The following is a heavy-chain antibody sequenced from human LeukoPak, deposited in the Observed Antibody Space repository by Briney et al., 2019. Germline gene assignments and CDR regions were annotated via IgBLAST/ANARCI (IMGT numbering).Heavy chain of an antibody. V-gene: IGHV4-59*08. CDR2: IYYSGST. CDR3: ARQDYSGTYLFDY. D-gene: IGHD1-26*01. Sequence: SETLSLTCTVSGGSISSYYWSWIRQPPGKGLEWIGYIYYSGSTNYNPSLKSRVTILVDTSKNQFSLKLTSVTATDTAVYYCARQDYSGTYLFDYWGQGTLVTVSS. J-gene: IGHJ4*02. CDR1: GGSISSYY.